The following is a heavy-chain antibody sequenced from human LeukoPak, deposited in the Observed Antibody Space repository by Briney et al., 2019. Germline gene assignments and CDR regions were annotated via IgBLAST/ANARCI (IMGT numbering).Heavy chain of an antibody. CDR3: ARDGFRNSIDYYGMDV. CDR2: IYYSGST. Sequence: PSETLSLTCTVSGGSISSYYWSWIRHPPEKGLEWIGYIYYSGSTNYNPSLKSRVTISVDTSKHQFSLKLSSVTAADTAVYYCARDGFRNSIDYYGMDVWGQGTTVTVSS. V-gene: IGHV4-59*01. CDR1: GGSISSYY. J-gene: IGHJ6*02. D-gene: IGHD4-23*01.